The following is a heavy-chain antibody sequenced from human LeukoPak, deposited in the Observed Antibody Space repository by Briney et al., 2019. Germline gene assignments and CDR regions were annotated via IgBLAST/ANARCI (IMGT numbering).Heavy chain of an antibody. J-gene: IGHJ3*02. Sequence: ASVKVSCKASGHTFTSYSISWVRQAPGQGLEWMGWISGYNGNTVYAQKLQGRVTLTTDTSTSTAYMELRGLRSDDTAVYYCARATTVFGVVIHLNVFDIWGQGTMVTVSS. CDR1: GHTFTSYS. CDR2: ISGYNGNT. V-gene: IGHV1-18*01. CDR3: ARATTVFGVVIHLNVFDI. D-gene: IGHD3-3*01.